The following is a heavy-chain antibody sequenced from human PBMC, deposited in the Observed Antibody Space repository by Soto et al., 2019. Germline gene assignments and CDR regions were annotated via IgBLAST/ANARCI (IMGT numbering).Heavy chain of an antibody. D-gene: IGHD3-22*01. CDR2: TYYRSKWYN. CDR3: ASAREYYDSSGYEAFDI. CDR1: GDSVSSNSAA. Sequence: SQTLSLTCAISGDSVSSNSAAWNWIRQSPSRGLEWLGRTYYRSKWYNDYAVSVKSRITMNPDTSKNQFSLQLNSVTHEDTAVYYCASAREYYDSSGYEAFDIWGQGTMVTVSS. J-gene: IGHJ3*02. V-gene: IGHV6-1*01.